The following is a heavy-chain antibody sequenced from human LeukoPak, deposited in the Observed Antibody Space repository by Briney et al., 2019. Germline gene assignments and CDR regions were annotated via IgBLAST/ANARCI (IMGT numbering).Heavy chain of an antibody. CDR1: GFTVSSNY. D-gene: IGHD3-3*01. J-gene: IGHJ4*02. V-gene: IGHV3-53*01. CDR3: ARDLIGRSDS. CDR2: IHSGGST. Sequence: GGSLRLSCAASGFTVSSNYMSWVRQAPGKGLEWVAVIHSGGSTCYADSVKGRFTISRDNSKNTLYLQMNSPRAEDTAVYYCARDLIGRSDSWGQGTLVTVSS.